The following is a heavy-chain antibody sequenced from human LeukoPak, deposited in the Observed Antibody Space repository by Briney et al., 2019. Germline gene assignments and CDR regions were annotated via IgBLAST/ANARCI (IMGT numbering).Heavy chain of an antibody. CDR2: IYYSGST. D-gene: IGHD4-23*01. CDR3: ARGARGGTYYYYYYMDV. J-gene: IGHJ6*03. V-gene: IGHV4-59*01. CDR1: GGSISSYY. Sequence: SETLSLTCTVSGGSISSYYWSWIRQPPGKGLEWIGYIYYSGSTNYNPSLKSRVTISVDTSKNQSSLKLSSVTAADTAVYYCARGARGGTYYYYYYMDVWGKGTTVTVSS.